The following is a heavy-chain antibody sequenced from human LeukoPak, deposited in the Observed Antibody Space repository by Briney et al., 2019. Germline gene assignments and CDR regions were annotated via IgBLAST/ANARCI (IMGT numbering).Heavy chain of an antibody. V-gene: IGHV4-39*01. CDR3: ASQIQLWRIDY. D-gene: IGHD5-18*01. Sequence: SETLSLTCTVSGGSISSSSYYWGWIRQPPGQGLEWIGSIYYSGSTSYNPSLKSRVTISVDTSKNQFSLKLSSVTAADTAVYYCASQIQLWRIDYWGQGTLVTVSS. J-gene: IGHJ4*02. CDR2: IYYSGST. CDR1: GGSISSSSYY.